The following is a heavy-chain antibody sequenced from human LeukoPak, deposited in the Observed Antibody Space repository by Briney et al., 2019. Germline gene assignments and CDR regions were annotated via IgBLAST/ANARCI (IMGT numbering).Heavy chain of an antibody. J-gene: IGHJ4*02. D-gene: IGHD2/OR15-2a*01. V-gene: IGHV3-7*01. Sequence: QPGGSLRLSCTVSGFTFSRHWMSWVRQAPGKGLEWVANINPDGNDKQYVDSMKGRFTISRDNAKNSLYLQMNSLRAEDTAVYYRIPANRGPSPLSDYWGQGTLVTVSS. CDR3: IPANRGPSPLSDY. CDR1: GFTFSRHW. CDR2: INPDGNDK.